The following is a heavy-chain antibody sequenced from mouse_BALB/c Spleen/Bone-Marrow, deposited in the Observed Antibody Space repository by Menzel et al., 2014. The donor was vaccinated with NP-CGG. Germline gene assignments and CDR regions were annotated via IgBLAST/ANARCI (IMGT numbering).Heavy chain of an antibody. CDR1: GYSITGDYA. Sequence: EVKLLESGPGLVKPSQSLSLTCTVTGYSITGDYAWNWIRQFPGNKLEWMGYISYSDITSYNPSLKSRISITRDTSKNQFFLQLNSVTTEDTATYYCARSRGLRRDWYFDVWGAGTTVTVSS. D-gene: IGHD2-4*01. J-gene: IGHJ1*01. CDR3: ARSRGLRRDWYFDV. V-gene: IGHV3-2*02. CDR2: ISYSDIT.